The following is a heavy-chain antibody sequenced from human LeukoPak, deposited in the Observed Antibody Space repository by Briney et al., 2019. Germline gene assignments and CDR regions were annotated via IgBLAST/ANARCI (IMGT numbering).Heavy chain of an antibody. CDR2: ISGSGGST. CDR1: GFTFSSYA. CDR3: AKDVGYDFWSGYYFDY. J-gene: IGHJ4*02. Sequence: PGGSLRLSCAASGFTFSSYAMSWVRQAPGKGLEWVSAISGSGGSTYYADSVKGRFTISRDNSKNTLYLQMNSLRAEDTAVYYCAKDVGYDFWSGYYFDYWGQGTLVTVSS. D-gene: IGHD3-3*01. V-gene: IGHV3-23*01.